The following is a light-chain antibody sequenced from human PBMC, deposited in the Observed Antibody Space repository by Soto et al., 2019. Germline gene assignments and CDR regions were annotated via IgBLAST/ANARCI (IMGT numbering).Light chain of an antibody. J-gene: IGKJ4*01. CDR1: QSVSSIY. V-gene: IGKV3-20*01. CDR2: GAS. CDR3: QQYGSSALT. Sequence: EIVLTQSPGTLSLSPGERATLSCRASQSVSSIYLAWYQQKPGQAPRLLIYGASSRPTGIPDRFSGSGSGTDFTLTISSLEPEDFAVYYCQQYGSSALTFGGGTKVEIK.